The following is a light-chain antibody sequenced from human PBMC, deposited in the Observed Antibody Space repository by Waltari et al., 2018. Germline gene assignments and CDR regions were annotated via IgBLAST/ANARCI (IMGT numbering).Light chain of an antibody. CDR2: EDN. J-gene: IGLJ2*01. V-gene: IGLV6-57*03. CDR3: QSYDSSTDVV. Sequence: NFMLTQPHSVSESPGKTVTISCTRISGSIASNYVQWYQQRPWTAQPTLIDEDNQRPSWVPDLVSGSIDSSSNSASRTISGLKTEDEADYYCQSYDSSTDVVFGGGTKLTVL. CDR1: SGSIASNY.